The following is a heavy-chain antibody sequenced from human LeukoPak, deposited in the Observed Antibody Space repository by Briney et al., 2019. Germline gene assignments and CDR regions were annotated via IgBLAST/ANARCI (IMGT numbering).Heavy chain of an antibody. J-gene: IGHJ4*02. V-gene: IGHV1-2*02. CDR1: GYTFTGYY. CDR2: INPNSGGT. D-gene: IGHD6-19*01. Sequence: GASVKVSCKASGYTFTGYYMHWVRQAPGQGLEWMGWINPNSGGTNYAQKFQGRVTMTRDTSISTAYMELSRLRSDDTAVYYCAREYSSGWCVFDYWGQGTLVTVSS. CDR3: AREYSSGWCVFDY.